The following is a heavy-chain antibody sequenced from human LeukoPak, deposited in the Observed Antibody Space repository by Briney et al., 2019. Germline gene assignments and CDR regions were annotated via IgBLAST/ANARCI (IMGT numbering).Heavy chain of an antibody. D-gene: IGHD6-19*01. J-gene: IGHJ4*02. CDR2: ICGDGGNT. Sequence: PGGSLRLFCAASGFTFSSYAMSWARQAPGKGLGWVSSICGDGGNTYYADSGKGRFTISRDNSKNPLYLQMNSLTADDTAVYYCAKSDSSGWYVNMYYFDFWGQGPVVSVSS. CDR1: GFTFSSYA. V-gene: IGHV3-23*01. CDR3: AKSDSSGWYVNMYYFDF.